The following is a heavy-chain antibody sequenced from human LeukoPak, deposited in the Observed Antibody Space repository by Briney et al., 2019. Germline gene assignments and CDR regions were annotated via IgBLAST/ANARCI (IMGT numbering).Heavy chain of an antibody. V-gene: IGHV3-23*01. Sequence: GGSLRLSRAASGFTFSSYAMSWVRQAPGKGLEWVSAISGSGGSTYYADSVKGRFTISRDNSKNTLSLQMNSLRAEDTAVYYCSRDCYDPNGYSLEISWGQGTLVTVSS. CDR3: SRDCYDPNGYSLEIS. CDR1: GFTFSSYA. J-gene: IGHJ4*02. D-gene: IGHD2-2*01. CDR2: ISGSGGST.